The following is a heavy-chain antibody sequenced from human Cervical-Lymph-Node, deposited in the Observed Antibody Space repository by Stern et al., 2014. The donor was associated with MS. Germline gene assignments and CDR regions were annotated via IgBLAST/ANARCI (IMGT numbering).Heavy chain of an antibody. D-gene: IGHD6-19*01. CDR2: MLHSGST. Sequence: QVQLVESGPGLVKPSETLSLTCTVSGVSIAPGNYWPWVRQSPDKGLAWIGEMLHSGSTNYSPSFKSRVTMSVDKSKNQFSLKLRFVTAADTAVYFCAKSSGWWRLDSWGQGTLVSVSS. CDR1: GVSIAPGNY. J-gene: IGHJ4*02. V-gene: IGHV4-4*02. CDR3: AKSSGWWRLDS.